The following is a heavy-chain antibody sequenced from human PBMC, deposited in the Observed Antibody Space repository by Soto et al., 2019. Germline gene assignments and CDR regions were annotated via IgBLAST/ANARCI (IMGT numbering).Heavy chain of an antibody. D-gene: IGHD5-12*01. Sequence: ASVKVSCKASGGGNLRDYRTTWVRRAPGQGLEWMGGIIPKLGSANYAQNFQGRVTVTADESTNTVYMELRSLRSDDTAVYYSARGRDGYNSGAVYWGQGTPVTVSS. CDR1: GGGNLRDYR. J-gene: IGHJ4*02. CDR2: IIPKLGSA. CDR3: ARGRDGYNSGAVY. V-gene: IGHV1-69*13.